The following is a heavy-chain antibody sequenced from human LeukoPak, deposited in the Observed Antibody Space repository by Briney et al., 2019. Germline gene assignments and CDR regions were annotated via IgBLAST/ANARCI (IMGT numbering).Heavy chain of an antibody. CDR3: ARANTAVAGRGLDY. CDR2: ITSSGSTI. CDR1: GFTFSSYE. V-gene: IGHV3-48*03. Sequence: GGSLRLSCAASGFTFSSYEMIWVRQAPGKGLEWVSYITSSGSTIYSADSVKGRFTISRDNAKNSLYLQMNSLRAEDTAVYYCARANTAVAGRGLDYWGQGMLVTVSS. J-gene: IGHJ4*02. D-gene: IGHD6-19*01.